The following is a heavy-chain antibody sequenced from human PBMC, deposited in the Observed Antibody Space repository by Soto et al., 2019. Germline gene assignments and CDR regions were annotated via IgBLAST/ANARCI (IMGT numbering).Heavy chain of an antibody. V-gene: IGHV3-15*01. CDR3: TTYSGAAFEY. CDR1: GLTFNNAW. J-gene: IGHJ4*02. Sequence: GWSLRLSCVASGLTFNNAWMNWVRQAPWKGLEWVGRIRSKSDGGTTDYAAPVKGRFTISRDDSKNMVDLQMTSLKTEDTAIYYCTTYSGAAFEYWGQGALVTVSS. D-gene: IGHD1-26*01. CDR2: IRSKSDGGTT.